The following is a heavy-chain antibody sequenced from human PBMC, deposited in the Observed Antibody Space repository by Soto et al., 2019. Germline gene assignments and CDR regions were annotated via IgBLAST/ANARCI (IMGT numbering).Heavy chain of an antibody. D-gene: IGHD6-13*01. Sequence: GGSLRLSCAASGFTFSDYYMSWIRQAPGNGPEWVSYISSSGSTIYYADSVKGRFTISRDNAKNSLYLQMNSLRAEDTAVYYCARDGLSIAAAGTFYMDVWGKGTTVTVSS. J-gene: IGHJ6*03. CDR3: ARDGLSIAAAGTFYMDV. V-gene: IGHV3-11*01. CDR2: ISSSGSTI. CDR1: GFTFSDYY.